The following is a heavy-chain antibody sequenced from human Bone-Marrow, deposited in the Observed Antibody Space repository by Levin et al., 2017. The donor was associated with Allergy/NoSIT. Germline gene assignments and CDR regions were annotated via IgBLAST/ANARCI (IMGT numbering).Heavy chain of an antibody. J-gene: IGHJ3*02. D-gene: IGHD6-13*01. CDR1: GYNFADYW. Sequence: GESLKISCKGSGYNFADYWIGWVRKMPGKGLEWMGIIYPGYSDTRYSSSFQGQVTISADKSIGTAHLQWSSLKASDTAMYYCARLRGHLSSRARIWGQGTMVTVSS. CDR3: ARLRGHLSSRARI. CDR2: IYPGYSDT. V-gene: IGHV5-51*01.